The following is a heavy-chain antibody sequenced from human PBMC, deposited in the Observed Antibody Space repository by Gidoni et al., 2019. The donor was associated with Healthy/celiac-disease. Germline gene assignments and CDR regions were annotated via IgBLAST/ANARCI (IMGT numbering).Heavy chain of an antibody. V-gene: IGHV4-59*08. CDR2: IYYSGST. CDR3: ARHTGGWFDP. Sequence: QVQLQESGPGLVNPSETLSLTCTVSGGSISSYYWSWIRQPPGKGLEWIGYIYYSGSTNYNPSLKSRVTISVDTSKNQFSLKLSSVTAADTAVYYCARHTGGWFDPWGQGTLVTVSS. J-gene: IGHJ5*02. D-gene: IGHD2-8*02. CDR1: GGSISSYY.